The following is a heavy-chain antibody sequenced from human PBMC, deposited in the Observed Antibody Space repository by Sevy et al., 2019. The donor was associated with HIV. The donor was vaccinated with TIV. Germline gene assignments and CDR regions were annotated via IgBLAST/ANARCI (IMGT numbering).Heavy chain of an antibody. V-gene: IGHV4-30-4*01. CDR2: IYYSGST. CDR1: GGSISSADYY. CDR3: ARRNGGRFDY. Sequence: SETLSLTCTVSGGSISSADYYWSWIRQPPGKCLEWIGYIYYSGSTYYNPSLKSQVTISVDKPKNQFSLKLSSVTAADTAVYYCARRNGGRFDYWGQGTLVTVSS. D-gene: IGHD2-15*01. J-gene: IGHJ4*02.